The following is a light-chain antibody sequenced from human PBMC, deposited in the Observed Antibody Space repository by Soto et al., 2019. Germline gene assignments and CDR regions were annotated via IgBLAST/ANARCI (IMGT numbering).Light chain of an antibody. J-gene: IGKJ4*01. Sequence: DIQMTQSPSTLSASVGDRVTITCRASQNINRWLAWYQQRPGKPPNLLIHKASTLEAGVPSRFSGSASGTEFTLTISSLQPDDFAAYFCLQYNVYPLTFGGGTKVEIK. CDR3: LQYNVYPLT. CDR2: KAS. V-gene: IGKV1-5*03. CDR1: QNINRW.